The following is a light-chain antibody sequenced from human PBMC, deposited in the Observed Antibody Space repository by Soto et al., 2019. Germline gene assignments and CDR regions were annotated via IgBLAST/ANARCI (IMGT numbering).Light chain of an antibody. V-gene: IGKV3-20*01. CDR1: ESVGAF. CDR2: GAS. J-gene: IGKJ3*01. Sequence: EIVLTQSPGTPSLSPGERATLSCRASESVGAFLAWYQQSPGQAPRLLIYGASRRATGIPDRFSGSGSGTDFTLTISRLEPEDFAVYHCQQYGSSVITFGPGSKVDIK. CDR3: QQYGSSVIT.